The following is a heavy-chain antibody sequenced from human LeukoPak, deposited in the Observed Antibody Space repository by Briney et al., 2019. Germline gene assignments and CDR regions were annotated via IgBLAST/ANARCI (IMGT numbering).Heavy chain of an antibody. CDR3: ARGQGIAVAGPDY. D-gene: IGHD6-19*01. CDR2: INPNSGGT. J-gene: IGHJ4*02. Sequence: ASVKVSCKASGYTFTGYYMHWVRQAPGQGLEWMGWINPNSGGTNYAQKFQGRVTMTRDTSISTAYMEPSRLRSDDTAVYYCARGQGIAVAGPDYWGQGTLVTVSS. V-gene: IGHV1-2*02. CDR1: GYTFTGYY.